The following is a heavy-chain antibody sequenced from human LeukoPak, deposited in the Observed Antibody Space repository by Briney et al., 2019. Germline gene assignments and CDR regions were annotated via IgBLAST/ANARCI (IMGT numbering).Heavy chain of an antibody. D-gene: IGHD3-3*01. V-gene: IGHV3-11*04. CDR3: ARSWGVVSFDS. CDR1: GFNFSDYY. J-gene: IGHJ4*02. Sequence: GGSLRLSCAASGFNFSDYYMSWIRQAPGKGLERLSNISGSGSTIYYADSVKGRFTISRDNAENSVSLQMNSLRGEDTAVYYCARSWGVVSFDSWGQGTLLTVST. CDR2: ISGSGSTI.